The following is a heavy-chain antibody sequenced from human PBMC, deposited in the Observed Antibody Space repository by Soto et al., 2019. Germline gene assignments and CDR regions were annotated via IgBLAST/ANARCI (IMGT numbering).Heavy chain of an antibody. J-gene: IGHJ4*02. V-gene: IGHV4-59*01. D-gene: IGHD2-15*01. CDR3: ARGGGYDSFDF. CDR2: IYYSGST. CDR1: GGSISSYY. Sequence: SETLSLTCTVSGGSISSYYWSWIRQPPGKGLEWIGYIYYSGSTNYNPSLKSRVTISVDTSKNQFSLKLSSVTAADTAVYYCARGGGYDSFDFWGQGIQVTVSS.